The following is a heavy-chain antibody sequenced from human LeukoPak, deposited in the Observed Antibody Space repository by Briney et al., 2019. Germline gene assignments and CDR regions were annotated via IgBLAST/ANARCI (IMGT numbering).Heavy chain of an antibody. D-gene: IGHD1-20*01. Sequence: ASVKVSCKASGYTFTGYYMHWVRQAPGQGLEWMGRINPNSGGTNYAQKFQGRVTMTRDTSISIAYMELSRLRSDDTAVYYCARDEGTREIRYNWNPAWFDPWGQGTLVTVSS. CDR2: INPNSGGT. CDR1: GYTFTGYY. CDR3: ARDEGTREIRYNWNPAWFDP. V-gene: IGHV1-2*06. J-gene: IGHJ5*02.